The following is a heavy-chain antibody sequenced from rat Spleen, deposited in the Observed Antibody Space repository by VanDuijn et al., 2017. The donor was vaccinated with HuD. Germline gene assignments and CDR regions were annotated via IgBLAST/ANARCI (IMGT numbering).Heavy chain of an antibody. CDR2: INGAGST. V-gene: IGHV3-3*01. CDR1: AYSITSSYR. J-gene: IGHJ4*01. D-gene: IGHD1-10*01. Sequence: EVQLQESGPGLVKPSQSLSLTCSVTAYSITSSYRWNWIRKFPGNKLEWMGYINGAGSTNYNPSLKSRISITRDTSKNQFFLQVNSVTTEDTATYYCARSRYNNYVMDAWGQGVSVTVSA. CDR3: ARSRYNNYVMDA.